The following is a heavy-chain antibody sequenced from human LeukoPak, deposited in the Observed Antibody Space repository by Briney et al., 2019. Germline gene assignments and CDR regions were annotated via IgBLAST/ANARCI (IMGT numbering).Heavy chain of an antibody. CDR3: ASRYSSSWRYFDY. V-gene: IGHV4-4*02. D-gene: IGHD6-13*01. CDR1: DGSISSSNW. CDR2: IYHSGST. Sequence: SGTLSLTCAVSDGSISSSNWWSWVRQPPGKGLEWIGEIYHSGSTNYNPSLKSRVTISLDTSKNQFSLKLSSVTAADTAVYYCASRYSSSWRYFDYWGQGTLVTVSS. J-gene: IGHJ4*02.